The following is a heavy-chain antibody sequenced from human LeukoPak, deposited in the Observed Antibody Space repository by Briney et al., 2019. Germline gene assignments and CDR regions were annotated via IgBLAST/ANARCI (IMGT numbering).Heavy chain of an antibody. Sequence: KPSETLSLTCTVSGGSISSYYWSWIRQPPGKGLEWIGYIYYSGSTNYNPSLTSRVTISVDTSKNQFSLKLSSVTAADTAVYYCARAPGVAHRQEGLYYFDYWGQGTLVTVSS. CDR1: GGSISSYY. CDR2: IYYSGST. CDR3: ARAPGVAHRQEGLYYFDY. D-gene: IGHD2-15*01. V-gene: IGHV4-59*01. J-gene: IGHJ4*02.